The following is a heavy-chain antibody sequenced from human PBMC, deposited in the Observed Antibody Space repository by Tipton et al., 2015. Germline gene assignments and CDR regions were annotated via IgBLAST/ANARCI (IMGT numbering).Heavy chain of an antibody. CDR2: VYYTGST. D-gene: IGHD5-12*01. V-gene: IGHV4-59*01. J-gene: IGHJ4*02. CDR3: ARLGTYGGSVPLWEPHANYFDF. CDR1: GGSINSYY. Sequence: TLSLTCTVSGGSINSYYWSWIRQPPGKGLEWIAYVYYTGSTNYNASLKSRATTSIDTSKDQFSLKLSSGTAADTALYYCARLGTYGGSVPLWEPHANYFDFWGQGTLVTVSS.